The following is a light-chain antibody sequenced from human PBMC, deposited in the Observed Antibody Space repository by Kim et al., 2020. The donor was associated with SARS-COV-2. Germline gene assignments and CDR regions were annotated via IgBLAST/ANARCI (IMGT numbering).Light chain of an antibody. CDR1: SSDVGGYNY. V-gene: IGLV2-14*03. Sequence: GQSITISSTGTSSDVGGYNYVSRYQQHPGKAPKLMIYDVSNRPSGVSNRFSGSKSGNTASLTISGLQAEDEADYYCSSYTSSSTNVFGTGTKVTVL. CDR3: SSYTSSSTNV. CDR2: DVS. J-gene: IGLJ1*01.